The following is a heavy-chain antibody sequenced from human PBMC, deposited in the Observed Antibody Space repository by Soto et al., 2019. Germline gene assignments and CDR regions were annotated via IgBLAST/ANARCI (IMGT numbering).Heavy chain of an antibody. CDR1: GYGXGIDP. CDR3: ERSEKYYYGSSGYYYPSGYYYYGMDV. D-gene: IGHD3-22*01. J-gene: IGHJ6*02. CDR2: INVGNGNI. Sequence: XNCSFKASGYGXGIDPVSWVSKTPRQSLEWMGWINVGNGNIKYSQKFKGRVTITRDTSATTAYMELSSLRSEDTAVYYCERSEKYYYGSSGYYYPSGYYYYGMDVRAQATTLT. V-gene: IGHV1-3*01.